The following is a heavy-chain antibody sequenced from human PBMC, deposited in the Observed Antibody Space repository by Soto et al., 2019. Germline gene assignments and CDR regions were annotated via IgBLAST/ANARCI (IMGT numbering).Heavy chain of an antibody. V-gene: IGHV4-59*01. Sequence: PSETLSLTCTVSGGSISSYYWSWIRQPPGKGLEWIGYIYYSGSTNYNPSLKSRVTISVDTSKNQFSLKLSSVTAADTAVYYCARVYGGVLDYSGQGSLVIVSS. D-gene: IGHD2-2*02. CDR3: ARVYGGVLDY. J-gene: IGHJ4*02. CDR1: GGSISSYY. CDR2: IYYSGST.